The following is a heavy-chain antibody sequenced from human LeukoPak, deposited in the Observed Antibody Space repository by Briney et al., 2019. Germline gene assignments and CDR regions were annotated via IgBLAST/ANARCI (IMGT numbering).Heavy chain of an antibody. V-gene: IGHV3-48*02. Sequence: GSLRLSCAASGFTFSSYGMNWVRQAPGKRLEWVSYISSRSDSIYYADSVKGRFTISRDNAENSLYLQMNSLRDEDTAVYYCARAMRSGYDYWGQGTLVTVSS. D-gene: IGHD5-12*01. CDR1: GFTFSSYG. CDR3: ARAMRSGYDY. J-gene: IGHJ4*02. CDR2: ISSRSDSI.